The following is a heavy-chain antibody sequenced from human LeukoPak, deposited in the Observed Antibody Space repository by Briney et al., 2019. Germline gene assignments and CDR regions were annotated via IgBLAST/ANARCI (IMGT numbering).Heavy chain of an antibody. CDR1: GGSTSSYY. D-gene: IGHD5-12*01. CDR2: IYYSGST. CDR3: ARVGGYSNWFDP. V-gene: IGHV4-59*01. Sequence: PSETLSLTCTVSGGSTSSYYWSWIRQPPGKGLEWIGYIYYSGSTNYNPSLKSRVTISVDTSKNQFSLKLGSVTAADTAVYYCARVGGYSNWFDPWGQGTLVTVSS. J-gene: IGHJ5*02.